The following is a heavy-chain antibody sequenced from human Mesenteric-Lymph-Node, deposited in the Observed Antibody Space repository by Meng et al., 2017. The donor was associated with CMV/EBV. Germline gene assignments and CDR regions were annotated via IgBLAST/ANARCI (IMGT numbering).Heavy chain of an antibody. CDR1: GYTFSTYA. D-gene: IGHD3-10*01. J-gene: IGHJ4*02. Sequence: SGYTFSTYAIHWVRQAPGPRLEWMGWINTGNGHTKHSQNFQDRLAITRDTSASTVYMELNSLTFEDTAVYYCARIHYHYSGNYGNYWGQGTLVTVSS. V-gene: IGHV1-3*04. CDR3: ARIHYHYSGNYGNY. CDR2: INTGNGHT.